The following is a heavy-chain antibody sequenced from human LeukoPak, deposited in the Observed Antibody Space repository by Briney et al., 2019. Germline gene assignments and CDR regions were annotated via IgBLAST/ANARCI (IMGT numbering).Heavy chain of an antibody. J-gene: IGHJ4*02. CDR3: SKGITRYCTTTSCYEGLDF. D-gene: IGHD2-2*01. CDR2: ISYDGSNK. V-gene: IGHV3-30*18. CDR1: GFTFSNYG. Sequence: GGSLRLSCAATGFTFSNYGMHWVRQAPGKGLEWVAVISYDGSNKYYVDPVKGRFTISRDNSKNTVYLQMNSLRAEDTAVYYCSKGITRYCTTTSCYEGLDFWGQGTLVTVSS.